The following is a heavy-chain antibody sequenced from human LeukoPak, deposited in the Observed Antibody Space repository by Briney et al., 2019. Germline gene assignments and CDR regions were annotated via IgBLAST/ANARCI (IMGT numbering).Heavy chain of an antibody. Sequence: SVKVSCKASGGTFSSYAISWVRQAPGQGLEWMGGIIPIFGTANYAQKFQGRVTITTDESTSTAYMELSSLRSEDTAVYYCARARTKAIVVVVAAADYWGQGTLVTVSS. CDR2: IIPIFGTA. D-gene: IGHD2-15*01. CDR1: GGTFSSYA. J-gene: IGHJ4*02. CDR3: ARARTKAIVVVVAAADY. V-gene: IGHV1-69*05.